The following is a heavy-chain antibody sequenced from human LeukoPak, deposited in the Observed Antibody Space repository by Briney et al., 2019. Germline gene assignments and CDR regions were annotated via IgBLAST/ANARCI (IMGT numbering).Heavy chain of an antibody. D-gene: IGHD1-1*01. CDR1: GYTFTSYG. CDR3: ARGQSKKRVQLYYYYMDV. V-gene: IGHV1-8*02. Sequence: GASVKVSCKASGYTFTSYGISWVRQAPGQGLEWMGWMNPNSGNTGYAQKFQGRVTMTRNTSISTAYMELSSLRSEDTAVYYCARGQSKKRVQLYYYYMDVWGKGTTVTISS. J-gene: IGHJ6*03. CDR2: MNPNSGNT.